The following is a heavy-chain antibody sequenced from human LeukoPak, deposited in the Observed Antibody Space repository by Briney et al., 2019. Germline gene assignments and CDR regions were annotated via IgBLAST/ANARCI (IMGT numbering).Heavy chain of an antibody. J-gene: IGHJ4*02. D-gene: IGHD2-2*01. CDR3: ARDGGKGYEIDY. Sequence: PGGSLRLSCVVSGFPFSNNPMNWVRQAPGKGLEWVSYISTAITTTYYAESVKGRFTISRDNAKNSLYLQMNSLRVEDTAVYYCARDGGKGYEIDYWGQGGLVTVSS. CDR1: GFPFSNNP. V-gene: IGHV3-48*01. CDR2: ISTAITTT.